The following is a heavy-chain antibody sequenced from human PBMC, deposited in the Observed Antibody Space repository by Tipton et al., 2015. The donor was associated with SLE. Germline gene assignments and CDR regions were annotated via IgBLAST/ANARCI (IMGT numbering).Heavy chain of an antibody. CDR1: GYKFTNYA. Sequence: QVQLVQSGSELKKPGASVKVSCKASGYKFTNYAMNWVRQAPGQGLEWMGWIKTSTGSVRYAQGFTGRFVFSLDTSVNTAYLQISSLKDDDTAVYYCARRSRDGRYYYGMDVWGQGTTITVSS. D-gene: IGHD3-10*01. J-gene: IGHJ6*02. V-gene: IGHV7-4-1*02. CDR3: ARRSRDGRYYYGMDV. CDR2: IKTSTGSV.